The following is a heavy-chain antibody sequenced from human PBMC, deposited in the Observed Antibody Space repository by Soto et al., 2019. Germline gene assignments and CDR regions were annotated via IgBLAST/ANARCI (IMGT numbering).Heavy chain of an antibody. Sequence: PSETLSLTCTVSGGSISSYYWSWIRQPPGKGLEWIGYIYYSGSTNYNPSLKSRVTISVDTSKNQVSLKLTSVTAADTAVYYCARLPGGDGAPWGQGTLVTVS. J-gene: IGHJ5*02. D-gene: IGHD2-21*02. CDR1: GGSISSYY. V-gene: IGHV4-59*01. CDR3: ARLPGGDGAP. CDR2: IYYSGST.